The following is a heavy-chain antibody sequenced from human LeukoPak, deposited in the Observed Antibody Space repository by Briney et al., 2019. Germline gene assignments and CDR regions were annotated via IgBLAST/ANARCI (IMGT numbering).Heavy chain of an antibody. Sequence: SVKVSCKASGGTFSSYAISWVRQAPGQGLEWMGRIIPILGIANYAQKFQGRVTITADKSTSTAYMELSSLRSEDTAVYYCARRDLKTAFDYWGQGTLVTVSS. CDR2: IIPILGIA. CDR3: ARRDLKTAFDY. CDR1: GGTFSSYA. J-gene: IGHJ4*02. V-gene: IGHV1-69*04. D-gene: IGHD5-24*01.